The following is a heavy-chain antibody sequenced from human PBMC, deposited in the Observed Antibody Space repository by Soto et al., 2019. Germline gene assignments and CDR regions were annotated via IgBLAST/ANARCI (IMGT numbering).Heavy chain of an antibody. Sequence: GSLRLSCAASGFTFSSYDMHWVRQATGKGLEWVSAIGTAGDTYYPGSVKGRFTISRENAKNSLYLQMNSLRAGDTAVYYCARMSWSYYYYYMDVWGKGTTVTVSS. V-gene: IGHV3-13*01. CDR3: ARMSWSYYYYYMDV. J-gene: IGHJ6*03. CDR2: IGTAGDT. D-gene: IGHD6-13*01. CDR1: GFTFSSYD.